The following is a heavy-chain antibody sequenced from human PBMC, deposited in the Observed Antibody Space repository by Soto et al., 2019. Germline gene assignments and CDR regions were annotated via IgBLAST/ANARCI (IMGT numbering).Heavy chain of an antibody. CDR3: TRVYSSSYHYFDY. Sequence: EVQLVESGGGLVQPGGSLRLSCAASGFTVSSYHMSWVRQAPGKGLGWVSIIYRAGSADFADSVKGRFTISRDNSKNTLYLQMSSLRAEDTAVYYCTRVYSSSYHYFDYWGQGTLVTVSS. CDR2: IYRAGSA. J-gene: IGHJ4*02. CDR1: GFTVSSYH. V-gene: IGHV3-66*01. D-gene: IGHD6-13*01.